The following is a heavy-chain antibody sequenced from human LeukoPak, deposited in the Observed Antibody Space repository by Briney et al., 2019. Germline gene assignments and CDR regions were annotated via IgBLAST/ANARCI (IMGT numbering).Heavy chain of an antibody. CDR3: ARLQNYYYYMDV. CDR1: GGSISSGYY. CDR2: IYHSGST. Sequence: SETLSLTCTVSGGSISSGYYWGWTRQPPGKGLEWIGYIYHSGSTYYNPSLKSRVTISVDRSKNQFSLKLSSVTAADTAVYYCARLQNYYYYMDVWGKGTTVTVSS. D-gene: IGHD5-24*01. J-gene: IGHJ6*03. V-gene: IGHV4-38-2*02.